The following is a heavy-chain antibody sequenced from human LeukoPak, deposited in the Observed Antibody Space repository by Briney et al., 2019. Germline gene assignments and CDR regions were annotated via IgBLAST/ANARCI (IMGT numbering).Heavy chain of an antibody. V-gene: IGHV4-34*01. CDR1: GGSFRDYY. Sequence: SETLSLTCAVYGGSFRDYYWSWIRQPPGKGLEWIGEINHSGSTNYNPSLKSRVTISVDTSKNQFSLKLSSVTAADTAVYYCARGLRITIFGVVTQYYFDYWGQGTLVTVSS. CDR3: ARGLRITIFGVVTQYYFDY. CDR2: INHSGST. D-gene: IGHD3-3*01. J-gene: IGHJ4*02.